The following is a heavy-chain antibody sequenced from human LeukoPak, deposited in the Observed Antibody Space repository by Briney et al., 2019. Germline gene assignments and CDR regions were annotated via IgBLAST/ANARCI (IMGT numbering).Heavy chain of an antibody. CDR3: APTSSKSYYMDV. J-gene: IGHJ6*03. V-gene: IGHV3-30*02. D-gene: IGHD6-6*01. CDR2: IRYDGSNK. CDR1: GFTFSSYG. Sequence: GRSLRLSCAASGFTFSSYGMHWVRQAPGKGLEWVAFIRYDGSNKYNADSVEGRFTISRDNSKNTLYLQMNSLRAEDTAVYYCAPTSSKSYYMDVWGKGTTVTISS.